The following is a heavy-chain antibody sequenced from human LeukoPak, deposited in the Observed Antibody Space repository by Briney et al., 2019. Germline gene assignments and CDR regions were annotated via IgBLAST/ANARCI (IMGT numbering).Heavy chain of an antibody. D-gene: IGHD3-3*01. CDR1: GFTFSTYW. J-gene: IGHJ6*03. CDR3: AKVGGLGYDFWSGYYTSWPYYYYMDV. Sequence: GSLRLSCAASGFTFSTYWMNWYRQAPGKGLEWVGNINQDASEINYVDSVRGRFTISRDNSKNTLYLQMNSLRAEYTAVYYCAKVGGLGYDFWSGYYTSWPYYYYMDVWGKGTTVTVSS. V-gene: IGHV3-7*03. CDR2: INQDASEI.